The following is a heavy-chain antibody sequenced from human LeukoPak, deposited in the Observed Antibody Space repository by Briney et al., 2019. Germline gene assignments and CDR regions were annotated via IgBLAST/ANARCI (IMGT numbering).Heavy chain of an antibody. V-gene: IGHV3-7*03. J-gene: IGHJ4*02. CDR3: ARDQYDTWSRRGNFDS. CDR2: IKLDGSEK. CDR1: GFTLGKYW. D-gene: IGHD3-3*01. Sequence: GGSLRLSCVASGFTLGKYWMSWVRQAPGKGREWVANIKLDGSEKNYVDSVKGRVTISRDNTKNSLYLQMNSLGAEDTAVFYCARDQYDTWSRRGNFDSWGQGTLVIVSS.